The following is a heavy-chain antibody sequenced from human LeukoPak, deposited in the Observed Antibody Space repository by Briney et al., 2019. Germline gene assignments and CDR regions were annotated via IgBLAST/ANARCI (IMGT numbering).Heavy chain of an antibody. CDR3: ASDGGGYCSGGSCYVWFDP. J-gene: IGHJ5*02. CDR1: GGSISSSSYY. CDR2: IYYSGST. Sequence: SETLSLTCTVSGGSISSSSYYWGWIRQPPGKGLEWIGSIYYSGSTYYNPSLKSRVTISADTSKNQFSLKLSSVTAADTAVYYCASDGGGYCSGGSCYVWFDPWGQGTLVTVSS. D-gene: IGHD2-15*01. V-gene: IGHV4-39*01.